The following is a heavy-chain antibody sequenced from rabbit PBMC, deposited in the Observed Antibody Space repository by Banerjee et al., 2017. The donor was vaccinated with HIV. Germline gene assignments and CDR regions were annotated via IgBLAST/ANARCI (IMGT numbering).Heavy chain of an antibody. CDR1: GFSFSSYYY. V-gene: IGHV1S40*01. J-gene: IGHJ4*01. CDR2: IYAGSSGST. Sequence: QSLEESGGGLVQPEGSLTLTCTASGFSFSSYYYMCWVRQAPGKGLEWIGCIYAGSSGSTYYASWAKGRFTISKTSSTTVTLQMTSLTAADTATYFCAKEFGLWGPGTLVTVS. D-gene: IGHD5-1*01. CDR3: AKEFGL.